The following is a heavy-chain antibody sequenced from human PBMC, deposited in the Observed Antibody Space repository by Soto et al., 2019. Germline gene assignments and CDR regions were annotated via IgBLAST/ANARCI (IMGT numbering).Heavy chain of an antibody. CDR1: GGSISSGGYS. Sequence: SETLSLTCAVSGGSISSGGYSWSWIRQPPGKGLEWIGYIYHSGSTYYNPSLKSRVTISVDRSKNQFSLKLSSVTAADTAVYYCARVTTGSGSYYRFDYWGQGTLVTAPQ. D-gene: IGHD3-10*01. CDR3: ARVTTGSGSYYRFDY. CDR2: IYHSGST. V-gene: IGHV4-30-2*01. J-gene: IGHJ4*02.